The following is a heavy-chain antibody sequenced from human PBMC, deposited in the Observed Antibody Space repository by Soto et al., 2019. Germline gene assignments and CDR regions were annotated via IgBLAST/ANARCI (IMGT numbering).Heavy chain of an antibody. J-gene: IGHJ6*02. V-gene: IGHV3-30-3*01. CDR2: ISYDGSNK. CDR1: GFTFSSYA. D-gene: IGHD2-8*01. CDR3: ASIYCTNGVCYNAPYYYYGMDV. Sequence: GGSLRLSCAASGFTFSSYAMHWVRQAPGKGLEWVAVISYDGSNKYYADSVKGRFTISRDNSKNTLYLQMNSLRAEDTAVYYCASIYCTNGVCYNAPYYYYGMDVWGQGTTVTVSS.